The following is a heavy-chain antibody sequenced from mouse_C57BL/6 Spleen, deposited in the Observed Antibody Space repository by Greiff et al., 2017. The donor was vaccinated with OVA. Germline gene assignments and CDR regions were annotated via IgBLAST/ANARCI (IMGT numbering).Heavy chain of an antibody. J-gene: IGHJ4*01. D-gene: IGHD1-1*01. CDR3: AKRGYGSSYGDYAMDY. V-gene: IGHV2-4*01. CDR1: GFSLTSYG. CDR2: IWSGGST. Sequence: VKLMESGPGLVQPSQSLSITCTVSGFSLTSYGVHWVRQPPGKGLEWLGVIWSGGSTDYNAAFISRLSISKDNSKGQVFFKMNSLQADDTAIYYCAKRGYGSSYGDYAMDYWGQGTSVTVSS.